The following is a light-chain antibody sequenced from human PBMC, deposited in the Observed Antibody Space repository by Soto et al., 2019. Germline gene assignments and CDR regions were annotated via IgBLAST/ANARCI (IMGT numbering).Light chain of an antibody. Sequence: QSVLTQPPSASGTPGQRVTISCSGSSSNMGTNTVNWYQQLPRAAPKLLIYSDNQRPSGVPDRFSGSKSGTSASLAITGLQSEDEAHYYCAAWDGSLNHILFGGGTKLTVL. CDR1: SSNMGTNT. CDR2: SDN. V-gene: IGLV1-44*01. CDR3: AAWDGSLNHIL. J-gene: IGLJ2*01.